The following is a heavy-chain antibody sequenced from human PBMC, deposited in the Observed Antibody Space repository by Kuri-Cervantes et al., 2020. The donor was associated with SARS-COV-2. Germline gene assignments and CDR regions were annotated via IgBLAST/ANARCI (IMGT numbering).Heavy chain of an antibody. CDR2: INHSGST. V-gene: IGHV4-34*01. Sequence: SETLSLTCAVYGGSFSGYYWSWIRQPPGKGLEWIGEINHSGSTNYNPSLKSRVTISVDTSKNQFSLKLSSVTAADTAVYYCARQRGGRGVRFLEWTISYYFDYWGQGTLVTVSS. CDR3: ARQRGGRGVRFLEWTISYYFDY. J-gene: IGHJ4*02. D-gene: IGHD3-3*01. CDR1: GGSFSGYY.